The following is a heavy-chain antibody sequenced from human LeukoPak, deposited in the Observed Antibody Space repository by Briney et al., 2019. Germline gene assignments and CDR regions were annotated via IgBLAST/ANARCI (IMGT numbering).Heavy chain of an antibody. CDR2: KNPNSGNS. J-gene: IGHJ4*02. Sequence: SVKVSCKASGYTFTTYDINWVRQATGQGLGWMGYKNPNSGNSAYAQKFQGRVTITTDASITTAYMELSGLRSEDTALYYCAREGLDYWGQGTLVTVSS. V-gene: IGHV1-8*01. CDR3: AREGLDY. CDR1: GYTFTTYD.